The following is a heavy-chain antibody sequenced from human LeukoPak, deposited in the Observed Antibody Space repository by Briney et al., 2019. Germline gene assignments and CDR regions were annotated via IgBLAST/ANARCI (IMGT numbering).Heavy chain of an antibody. CDR3: AKDPNSSSWYGDDY. CDR1: GFTFSSYG. V-gene: IGHV3-30*18. Sequence: GSLRLSCAASGFTFSSYGMHWVRQPPGKGLEWVAVISYDGSNKYYADSVKGRFTISRDNSKNTLYLQMNSLRAEDTAVYYCAKDPNSSSWYGDDYWGQGTLVTVSS. J-gene: IGHJ4*02. D-gene: IGHD6-13*01. CDR2: ISYDGSNK.